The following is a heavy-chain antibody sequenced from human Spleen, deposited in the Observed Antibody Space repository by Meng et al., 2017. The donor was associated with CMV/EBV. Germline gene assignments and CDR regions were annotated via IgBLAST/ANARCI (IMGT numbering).Heavy chain of an antibody. CDR2: ISYDGTKK. J-gene: IGHJ4*02. CDR1: GFTFNSYA. D-gene: IGHD2-15*01. V-gene: IGHV3-30-3*01. Sequence: GESLKISCAASGFTFNSYAMHWVRQAPGKGLEWVAVISYDGTKKYYADSVKGRFTISRDNSKNTLYLQMNSLRAEDTAVYYCAGLVVVAEFDYWGQGTLVTVSS. CDR3: AGLVVVAEFDY.